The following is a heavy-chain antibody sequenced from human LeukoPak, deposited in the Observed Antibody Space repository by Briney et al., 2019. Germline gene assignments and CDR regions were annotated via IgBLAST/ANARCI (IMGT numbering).Heavy chain of an antibody. D-gene: IGHD1-26*01. Sequence: GSLRLSCAASGFTFSSFALSWVRQAPGKGLEWVSSISGSGDSTYYMESVKGRFTISRDNSENTLYLQMNSLRADDTAVYYCAKDRTVGASYWYFDLWGRGTLVTVSS. V-gene: IGHV3-23*01. CDR2: ISGSGDST. J-gene: IGHJ2*01. CDR3: AKDRTVGASYWYFDL. CDR1: GFTFSSFA.